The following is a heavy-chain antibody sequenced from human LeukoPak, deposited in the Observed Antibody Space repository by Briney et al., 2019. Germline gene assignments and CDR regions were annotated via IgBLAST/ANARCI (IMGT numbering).Heavy chain of an antibody. CDR2: IYTSGST. J-gene: IGHJ4*02. CDR1: GGSISSGSYY. V-gene: IGHV4-61*02. CDR3: ARDTVRRSGIFDY. Sequence: SQTLSLTCTVSGGSISSGSYYWSWIRQPAGKGLEWIGRIYTSGSTNYNPSLKSRVTISVDTSKNQFSLKLSSVTAADTAVYYCARDTVRRSGIFDYWGQGTLVTVSS. D-gene: IGHD1-26*01.